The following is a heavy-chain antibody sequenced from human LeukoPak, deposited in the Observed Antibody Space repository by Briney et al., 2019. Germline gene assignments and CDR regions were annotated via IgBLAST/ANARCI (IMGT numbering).Heavy chain of an antibody. Sequence: GRSLRLSCAASGFTFDDYAMHWVRQAPGKGLEWVSGISWNSGSIGYADSVKGRFTISRDNAKNSLYLQMNSLRVEDMALYYCAKAAAGTQYFQHWGQGTLVTVSS. J-gene: IGHJ1*01. CDR1: GFTFDDYA. CDR2: ISWNSGSI. V-gene: IGHV3-9*03. CDR3: AKAAAGTQYFQH. D-gene: IGHD6-13*01.